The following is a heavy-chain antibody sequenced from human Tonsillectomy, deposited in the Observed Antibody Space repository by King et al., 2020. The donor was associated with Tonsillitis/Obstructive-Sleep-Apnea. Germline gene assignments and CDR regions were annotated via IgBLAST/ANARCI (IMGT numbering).Heavy chain of an antibody. CDR3: ARDRERVCGVVIEVPFDY. V-gene: IGHV1-18*01. Sequence: QLVQSGAEVKKPGASVKVSCKASGYTFTSYGISWVRQAPGQGLEWMGWISAYNGNTNYAQKLQGRVTMTTDTSTSTAYMELRSLRSDDTAVYYCARDRERVCGVVIEVPFDYWGQGTLVTVSS. D-gene: IGHD3-3*01. J-gene: IGHJ4*02. CDR1: GYTFTSYG. CDR2: ISAYNGNT.